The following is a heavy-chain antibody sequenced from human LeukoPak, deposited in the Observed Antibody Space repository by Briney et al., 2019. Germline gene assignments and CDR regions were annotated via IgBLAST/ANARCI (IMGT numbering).Heavy chain of an antibody. V-gene: IGHV4-59*12. D-gene: IGHD6-19*01. CDR2: IYYSGST. CDR1: GGSISSYY. CDR3: ARERYSSGWYREFDY. J-gene: IGHJ4*02. Sequence: SETLSLTCTVSGGSISSYYWSWIRQPPGKGLEWIGYIYYSGSTNYNPPLKSRVTISVDTSKNQFSLKLSSVTAADTAVYYCARERYSSGWYREFDYWGQGTLVTVSS.